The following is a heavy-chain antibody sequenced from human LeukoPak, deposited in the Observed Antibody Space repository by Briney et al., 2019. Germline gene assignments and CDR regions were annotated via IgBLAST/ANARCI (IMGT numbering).Heavy chain of an antibody. CDR2: IYYSGST. D-gene: IGHD4-17*01. V-gene: IGHV4-59*01. J-gene: IGHJ4*02. CDR3: ARERAVTTYYYFAY. CDR1: GGSISSYY. Sequence: PSETLSLTCTVSGGSISSYYWSWIRQPPGKGLEWIGYIYYSGSTNYNPSLKSRVTISVDTSKNQFSLKLSSVTAADTAVYYCARERAVTTYYYFAYWGQGTLVTVSS.